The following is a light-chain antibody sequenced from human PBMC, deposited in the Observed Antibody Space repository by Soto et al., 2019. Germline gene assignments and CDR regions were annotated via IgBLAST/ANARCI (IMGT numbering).Light chain of an antibody. CDR1: QSFRRL. CDR2: DAY. Sequence: VLTQSPVTLSLSPGERATLSCRASQSFRRLLAWYQQQPGQAPRLLIYDAYNRATGIPPRFSGSGSGTDFTLTISSLEPEDSAVYYCQQRDMWPITFGQGTRLEIK. CDR3: QQRDMWPIT. J-gene: IGKJ5*01. V-gene: IGKV3-11*01.